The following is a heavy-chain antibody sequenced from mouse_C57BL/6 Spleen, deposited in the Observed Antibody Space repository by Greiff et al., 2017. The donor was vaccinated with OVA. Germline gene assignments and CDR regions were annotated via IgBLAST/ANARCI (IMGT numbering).Heavy chain of an antibody. CDR3: TGGYDSWFAY. J-gene: IGHJ3*01. Sequence: EVQLQQSGTVLVRPGASVKMSCKTSGYTFTSYWMPWVKQRPGQGLEWIGAIYPGNSDTSYNQKFKGKATLTAVTSASTAYMELSSLTNEDSAVYYCTGGYDSWFAYWGQGTLVTVSA. CDR2: IYPGNSDT. CDR1: GYTFTSYW. V-gene: IGHV1-5*01. D-gene: IGHD2-2*01.